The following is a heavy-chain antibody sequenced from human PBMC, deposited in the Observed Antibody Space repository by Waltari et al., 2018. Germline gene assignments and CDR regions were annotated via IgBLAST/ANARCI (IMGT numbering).Heavy chain of an antibody. CDR1: GFTFSNYA. D-gene: IGHD3-10*02. V-gene: IGHV3-30*01. CDR3: ARSSLLFSFYYMNV. CDR2: ISFDGRNI. Sequence: QVQLVESGGGVVQPGRSMRLSCAASGFTFSNYAMHWVRQAPGKGLEWVAVISFDGRNIFYGDFVRGRFTISRDNSKNTLFLQMNSLGAEDTAVYYCARSSLLFSFYYMNVWGEGTTVTVSS. J-gene: IGHJ6*03.